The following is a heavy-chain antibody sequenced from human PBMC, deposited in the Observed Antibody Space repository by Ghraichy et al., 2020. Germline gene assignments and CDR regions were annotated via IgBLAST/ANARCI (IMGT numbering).Heavy chain of an antibody. J-gene: IGHJ5*02. V-gene: IGHV1-18*01. CDR2: ISAYNGNT. D-gene: IGHD3-16*01. Sequence: ASVKVSCKASGYTFTSYGISWVRQAPGQGLEWMGWISAYNGNTNYAQKLQGRVTMTTDTSTSTAYMELRSLRSDDTAVYYCARVKPPTSRNWFDPWGQGTLVTVSS. CDR3: ARVKPPTSRNWFDP. CDR1: GYTFTSYG.